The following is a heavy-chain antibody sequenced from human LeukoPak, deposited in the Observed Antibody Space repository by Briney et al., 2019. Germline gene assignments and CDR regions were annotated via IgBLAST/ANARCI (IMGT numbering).Heavy chain of an antibody. J-gene: IGHJ5*02. CDR1: GFTFSSYG. CDR2: ISYDGSNK. CDR3: AKARDIVVVVAPLWFDP. V-gene: IGHV3-30*18. D-gene: IGHD2-15*01. Sequence: GRSLRLSRAASGFTFSSYGMHWVRQAPGKGLEWVAVISYDGSNKYYADSVKGRFTISRDNSKNTLYLQMNSLRAEDTAVYYCAKARDIVVVVAPLWFDPWGQGTLVTVSS.